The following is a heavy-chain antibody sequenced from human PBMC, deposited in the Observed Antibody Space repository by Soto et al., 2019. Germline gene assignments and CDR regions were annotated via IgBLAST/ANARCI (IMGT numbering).Heavy chain of an antibody. CDR2: IGSSSSYT. D-gene: IGHD3-9*01. V-gene: IGHV3-11*05. J-gene: IGHJ3*02. CDR1: GFTFSDYY. CDR3: ARDADILTGSDAFDI. Sequence: QVQVVESGGGLVKPGGSLRLSCAASGFTFSDYYMRWIRQAPGKGLEWVSYIGSSSSYTNYADSVKGRFTISRDNAKNSLYLQMNSLRAEDTAVYYCARDADILTGSDAFDIWGQGTMVTVSS.